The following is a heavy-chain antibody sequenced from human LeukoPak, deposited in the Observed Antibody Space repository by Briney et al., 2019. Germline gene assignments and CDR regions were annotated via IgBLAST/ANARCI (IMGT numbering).Heavy chain of an antibody. CDR1: GFTFSDYY. V-gene: IGHV3-11*04. D-gene: IGHD2-2*01. CDR3: ARVICSSTSCYDYYYYGMDV. CDR2: ISSSGSTI. J-gene: IGHJ6*02. Sequence: GGSLRLSCAASGFTFSDYYMSWIRQAPGKGLEWVSYISSSGSTIYYADSVKGRFTISRDNAKNSLYLQMNSLRAEDTAVYYCARVICSSTSCYDYYYYGMDVWGQGTTVTVSS.